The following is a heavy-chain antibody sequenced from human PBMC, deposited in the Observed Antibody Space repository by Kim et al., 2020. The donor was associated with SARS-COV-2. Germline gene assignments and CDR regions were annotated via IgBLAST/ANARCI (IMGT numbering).Heavy chain of an antibody. V-gene: IGHV3-23*01. CDR2: ISGSGGST. D-gene: IGHD3-9*01. Sequence: GGSLRLSCAASGFTFSSYAMSWVRQAPGKGLEWVSAISGSGGSTYYADSVKGRFTISRDNSKNTLYLQMNSLRAEDTAVYYCAKETDYDILTGYYLLDYWGQGTLVTVSS. CDR1: GFTFSSYA. CDR3: AKETDYDILTGYYLLDY. J-gene: IGHJ4*02.